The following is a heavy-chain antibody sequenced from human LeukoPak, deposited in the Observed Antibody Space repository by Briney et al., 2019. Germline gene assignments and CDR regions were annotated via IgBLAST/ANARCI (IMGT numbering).Heavy chain of an antibody. J-gene: IGHJ5*02. CDR2: INHSGST. Sequence: PSETLSLTCAVYGGSFSGYYWSWIRQPPGKGLEWIGEINHSGSTNYNPSLKSRVTISVDTSKNQFSLKLSSVTAADTAVYYCARGVGGGAPTDPWGQGTLVTVSS. CDR3: ARGVGGGAPTDP. CDR1: GGSFSGYY. D-gene: IGHD3-10*01. V-gene: IGHV4-34*01.